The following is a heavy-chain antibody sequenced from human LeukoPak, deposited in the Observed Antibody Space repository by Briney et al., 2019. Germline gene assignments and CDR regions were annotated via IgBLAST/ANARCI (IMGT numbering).Heavy chain of an antibody. Sequence: SETLSLTCTVSGGSISSGGYYWSWIRQHPGKGLEWIGYIYYSGSTYYNPSLKSRVTISVDTSKNQFSLKLSSVTAADTAVYYCARIIAVVPAAISGWFDPWGQGTLVTVSS. CDR2: IYYSGST. J-gene: IGHJ5*02. D-gene: IGHD2-2*02. V-gene: IGHV4-31*03. CDR1: GGSISSGGYY. CDR3: ARIIAVVPAAISGWFDP.